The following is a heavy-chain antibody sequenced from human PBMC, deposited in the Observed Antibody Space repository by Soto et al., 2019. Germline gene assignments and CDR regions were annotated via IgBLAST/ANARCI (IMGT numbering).Heavy chain of an antibody. Sequence: QVQLVQSGAEVKKPGSSVTVSCKASGGTFSSYTLSWVRQAPGQGLEWMGGIIPMFGPARYAQKFQGRVTITADVSTSTVYLELSSLTSEDTAVYYCVRKSTWNDGWHFDYWGQGTLVTVSS. CDR1: GGTFSSYT. CDR2: IIPMFGPA. D-gene: IGHD1-1*01. V-gene: IGHV1-69*01. CDR3: VRKSTWNDGWHFDY. J-gene: IGHJ4*02.